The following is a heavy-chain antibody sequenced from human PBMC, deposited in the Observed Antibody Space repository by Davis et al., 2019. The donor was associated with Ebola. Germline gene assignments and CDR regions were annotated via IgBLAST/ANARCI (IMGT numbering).Heavy chain of an antibody. CDR1: GFTFSSYG. J-gene: IGHJ6*02. Sequence: PGESLKISCAASGFTFSSYGMHWVRQAPGKGLEWVAVISYDGSNKYYADSVKGRFTISRDNSKNTLYLQMNSLRAEDTAVYYCAKDYFGGKGAGGWYGMDVWGQGTTVTVSS. V-gene: IGHV3-30*18. CDR2: ISYDGSNK. D-gene: IGHD2-15*01. CDR3: AKDYFGGKGAGGWYGMDV.